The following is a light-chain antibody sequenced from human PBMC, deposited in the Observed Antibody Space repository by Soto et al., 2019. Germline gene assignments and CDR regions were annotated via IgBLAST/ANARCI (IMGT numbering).Light chain of an antibody. CDR2: GAS. J-gene: IGKJ2*01. CDR3: QQYGGSPFT. CDR1: QSIFNNY. V-gene: IGKV3-20*01. Sequence: EIVLTQSPGTLSLSPRERATLSCRASQSIFNNYLAWYQQKPGQAPRLLVYGASFRATGIPDRFSGRGSGTDFTLTISRLEPADFAVYYCQQYGGSPFTFGQGTRLEIK.